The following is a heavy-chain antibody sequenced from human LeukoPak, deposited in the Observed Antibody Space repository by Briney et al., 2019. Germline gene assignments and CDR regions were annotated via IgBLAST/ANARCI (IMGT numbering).Heavy chain of an antibody. J-gene: IGHJ4*02. Sequence: AISGSDGSTYYADPVKGRFTISRDNSKNTLYLQMNSLRAEDTALYYCTKVSTSRYDYWGQGTLVTVSS. CDR2: ISGSDGST. D-gene: IGHD2-2*01. V-gene: IGHV3-23*01. CDR3: TKVSTSRYDY.